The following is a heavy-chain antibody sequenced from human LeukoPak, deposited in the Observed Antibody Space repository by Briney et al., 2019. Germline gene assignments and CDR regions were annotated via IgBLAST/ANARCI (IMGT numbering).Heavy chain of an antibody. D-gene: IGHD4-17*01. Sequence: GGSLRLSCAASGFTVSSNYMSWVRQAPGKGLEWVSVIYGGGSTYYADSVKGRFTISRDNSKNTLYLQMNSLRAEDTAVYYCARDLRYGVTGMDVWGQGTTVTVSS. J-gene: IGHJ6*02. CDR2: IYGGGST. CDR1: GFTVSSNY. CDR3: ARDLRYGVTGMDV. V-gene: IGHV3-66*01.